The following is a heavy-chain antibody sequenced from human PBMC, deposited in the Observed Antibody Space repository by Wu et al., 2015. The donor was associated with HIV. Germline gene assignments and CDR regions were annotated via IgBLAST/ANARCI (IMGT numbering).Heavy chain of an antibody. D-gene: IGHD3-22*01. CDR2: MNSHSGNT. CDR1: GYTFTSFD. J-gene: IGHJ4*02. V-gene: IGHV1-8*01. Sequence: QVQLVQSGAEVKKPGASVKVSCKTSGYTFTSFDINWVRQATGQGLEWMGWMNSHSGNTGYAQKFQGRVTMTRNTSINTAYMELRSLSSDDTAVYYCARGRSSGQLPFWGQGTQVTVSS. CDR3: ARGRSSGQLPF.